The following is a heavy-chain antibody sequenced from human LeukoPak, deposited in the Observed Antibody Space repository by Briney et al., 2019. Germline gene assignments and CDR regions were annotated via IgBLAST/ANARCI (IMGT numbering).Heavy chain of an antibody. CDR3: ARGDQQNWFDP. CDR1: GGSISSGGYS. J-gene: IGHJ5*02. Sequence: PSETLSLTCAVSGGSISSGGYSWSWIRQPPGKGLEWIGYIYHSGSTYYNPSLKSRVTKSVDRSKNQFSLKLSSVTAADTAVYYCARGDQQNWFDPWGQGTLVTVSS. D-gene: IGHD6-13*01. V-gene: IGHV4-30-2*01. CDR2: IYHSGST.